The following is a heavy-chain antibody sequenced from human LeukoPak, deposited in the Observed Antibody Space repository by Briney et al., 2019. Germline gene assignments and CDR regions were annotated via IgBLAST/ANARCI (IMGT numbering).Heavy chain of an antibody. Sequence: SETLSLTRTVSGGSISSYYWGWVRQPPGKGLEWIGSIYYSGSTYYNPSLKSRVTISVDTSKNQFSLKLSSVTAADTAVYYCARHVLVVRGVIDWFDPWGQGTLVTVSS. CDR1: GGSISSYY. CDR2: IYYSGST. D-gene: IGHD3-10*01. V-gene: IGHV4-39*01. CDR3: ARHVLVVRGVIDWFDP. J-gene: IGHJ5*02.